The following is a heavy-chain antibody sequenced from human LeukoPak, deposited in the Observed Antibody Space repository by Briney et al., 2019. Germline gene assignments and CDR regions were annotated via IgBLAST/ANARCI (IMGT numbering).Heavy chain of an antibody. CDR2: LSYDGSKD. J-gene: IGHJ4*02. D-gene: IGHD3-3*01. Sequence: HPGGSRRLSCAASGFTFGNYGMHWVRQAPGRGLEWVALLSYDGSKDSYADSVRARFTISRDNFKNTLFLQMTSLRAEDTAVYYCAKDGAFWSGYLDSWGQGTLVTVSS. CDR1: GFTFGNYG. V-gene: IGHV3-30*18. CDR3: AKDGAFWSGYLDS.